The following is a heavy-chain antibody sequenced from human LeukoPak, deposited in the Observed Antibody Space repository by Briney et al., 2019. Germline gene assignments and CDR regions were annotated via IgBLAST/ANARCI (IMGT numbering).Heavy chain of an antibody. V-gene: IGHV4-61*02. CDR2: IYTSGST. Sequence: SETLSLTCTVSGGSISSGSYYWSWIRQPAGKGLEWIGRIYTSGSTNYNPSLKSRVTISVDTSKNQFSLKLSSVTAADTAVYYCARDQTSYYYYMDVWGKGTTVTISS. CDR3: ARDQTSYYYYMDV. J-gene: IGHJ6*03. CDR1: GGSISSGSYY.